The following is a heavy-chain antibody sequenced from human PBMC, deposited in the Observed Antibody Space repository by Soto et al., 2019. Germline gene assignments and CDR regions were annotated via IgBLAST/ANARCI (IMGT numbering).Heavy chain of an antibody. CDR3: AISNITMVRGVLVGFDP. CDR1: GGTFSSYA. V-gene: IGHV1-69*12. CDR2: IIPIFGTA. D-gene: IGHD3-10*01. J-gene: IGHJ5*02. Sequence: QVQLVQSGAEVKKPGSSVKVSCKASGGTFSSYAISWVRQAPGQGLEWMGGIIPIFGTANYAQKFQGRVTITAXASXSXDYMELSSLRSEDTAVYYCAISNITMVRGVLVGFDPWGQGTLVTVSS.